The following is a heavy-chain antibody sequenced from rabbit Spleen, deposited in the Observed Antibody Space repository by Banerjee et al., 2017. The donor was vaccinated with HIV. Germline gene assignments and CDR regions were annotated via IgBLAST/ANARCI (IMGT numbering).Heavy chain of an antibody. J-gene: IGHJ4*01. V-gene: IGHV1S45*01. Sequence: QGQLVESGGGLVQPEGSLTLTCKASGFTFSTAYMCWVRQAPGKGLEWIACIYVGSDNTYYANWAKGRFTISKTSSTTVTLQVTSLTTADTATYFCTRHLVGGVGWVFDLWGPGTLVTVS. CDR2: IYVGSDNT. D-gene: IGHD3-3*01. CDR3: TRHLVGGVGWVFDL. CDR1: GFTFSTAY.